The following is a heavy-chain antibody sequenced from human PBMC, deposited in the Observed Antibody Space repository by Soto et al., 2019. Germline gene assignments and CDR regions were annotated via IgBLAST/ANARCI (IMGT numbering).Heavy chain of an antibody. CDR1: GYRFTTYW. CDR3: ARQEYSGNDPDAAMDV. V-gene: IGHV5-51*01. D-gene: IGHD5-12*01. CDR2: IYPGDSET. Sequence: GESLKISCKGSGYRFTTYWIDWVRQMPGKGLEWMGIIYPGDSETRYSPSFQGRVTISADKSISTAYLQWSSLKASDTAMYYCARQEYSGNDPDAAMDVWGQGTTVTVSS. J-gene: IGHJ6*02.